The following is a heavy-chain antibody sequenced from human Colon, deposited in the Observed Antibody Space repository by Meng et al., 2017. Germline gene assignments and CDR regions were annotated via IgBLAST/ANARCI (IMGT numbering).Heavy chain of an antibody. CDR2: INWNGGST. D-gene: IGHD3-22*01. J-gene: IGHJ4*02. V-gene: IGHV3-20*04. Sequence: GGSLRLSCAASGFTSDDYGMSWVRQAPGRGLEWVSGINWNGGSTGYADSVKGRFTISRDNAKNSLYLQMNSLRAEDTALYYCARLYYEGYFDYWGQGTLVTVSS. CDR1: GFTSDDYG. CDR3: ARLYYEGYFDY.